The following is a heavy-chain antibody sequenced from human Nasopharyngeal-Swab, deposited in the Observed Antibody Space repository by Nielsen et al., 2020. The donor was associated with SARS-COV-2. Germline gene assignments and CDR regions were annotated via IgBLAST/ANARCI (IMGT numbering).Heavy chain of an antibody. V-gene: IGHV4-34*01. D-gene: IGHD2-2*01. CDR1: GGSFSGYY. CDR2: INHSGST. J-gene: IGHJ6*02. CDR3: ARIFRALECSSTSCYRYYYYGMDV. Sequence: SETLSLTCAVHGGSFSGYYWSWIRQPPGKGLEWIGEINHSGSTNYNPSLKSRVTISVDTSKNQFSLKPSSVTAADTAVYYCARIFRALECSSTSCYRYYYYGMDVWGQGTTVTVSS.